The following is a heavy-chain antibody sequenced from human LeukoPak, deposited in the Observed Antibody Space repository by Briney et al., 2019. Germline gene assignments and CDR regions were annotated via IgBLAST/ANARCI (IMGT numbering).Heavy chain of an antibody. J-gene: IGHJ4*02. D-gene: IGHD3-22*01. CDR1: GFTFSSYS. CDR3: ATKSSGYNIFFDY. Sequence: PGGSLRLSCAASGFTFSSYSMNWVRQAPGKGLEWVSSISSSSSYIYYADSVKGRFTISRDNSKNTLYLQMNSLRAEDTAVYYCATKSSGYNIFFDYWGQGTLVTVSS. CDR2: ISSSSSYI. V-gene: IGHV3-21*04.